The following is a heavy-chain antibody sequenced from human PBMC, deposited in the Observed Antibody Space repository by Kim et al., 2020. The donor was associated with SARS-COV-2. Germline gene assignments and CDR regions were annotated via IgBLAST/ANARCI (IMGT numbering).Heavy chain of an antibody. CDR3: TRPGVWRPNDYGDQNGMDV. D-gene: IGHD4-17*01. J-gene: IGHJ6*02. CDR2: IRSKANSYAT. CDR1: GFTFSGSA. Sequence: GGSLRLSCAASGFTFSGSAMHWVRQASGKGLEWVGRIRSKANSYATAYAASVKGRFTISRDDSKNTAYLQMNSLKTEDTAVYYCTRPGVWRPNDYGDQNGMDVWGQGTTVTVSS. V-gene: IGHV3-73*01.